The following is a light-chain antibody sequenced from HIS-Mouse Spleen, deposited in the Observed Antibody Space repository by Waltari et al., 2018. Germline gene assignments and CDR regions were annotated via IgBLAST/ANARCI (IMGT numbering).Light chain of an antibody. Sequence: QSALTQPASVSGSPGQSITISCPGTSSDVGGYNYVSWYQQHPGKAPKLMIYEVSNRPSGVSKRFSGSNSGNTATLTISRVEAGDEADYYCQVWDSSSDHVVFGGGTKLTVL. CDR1: SSDVGGYNY. CDR2: EVS. V-gene: IGLV2-14*01. CDR3: QVWDSSSDHVV. J-gene: IGLJ2*01.